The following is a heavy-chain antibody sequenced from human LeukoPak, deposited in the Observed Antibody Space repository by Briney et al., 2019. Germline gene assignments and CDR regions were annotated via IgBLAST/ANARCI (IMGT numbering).Heavy chain of an antibody. CDR3: AREKTAMVTGFDY. V-gene: IGHV3-66*01. J-gene: IGHJ4*02. D-gene: IGHD5-18*01. CDR1: GFTVSSNY. CDR2: IYSGGST. Sequence: PGGSLRLSCAASGFTVSSNYMSWVRQAPGKGLEWVSVIYSGGSTYYADPVKGRFTISRDNSKNTLYLQMNSLRAEDTAVYYCAREKTAMVTGFDYWGQGTLVTVSS.